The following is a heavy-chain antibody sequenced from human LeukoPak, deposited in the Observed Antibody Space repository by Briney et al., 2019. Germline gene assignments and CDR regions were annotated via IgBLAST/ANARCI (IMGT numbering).Heavy chain of an antibody. CDR3: VRDLGNGEDY. J-gene: IGHJ4*02. V-gene: IGHV3-30-3*01. D-gene: IGHD3-16*01. CDR1: GFTVSSNY. CDR2: ISSDGSNK. Sequence: GGSLRLSCAASGFTVSSNYMSWVRQAPGKGLEWVAVISSDGSNKYYRDSVKGRFTISRDNSKNTLYLQMNNLRAEDTAVYYCVRDLGNGEDYWGQGTLVTVSS.